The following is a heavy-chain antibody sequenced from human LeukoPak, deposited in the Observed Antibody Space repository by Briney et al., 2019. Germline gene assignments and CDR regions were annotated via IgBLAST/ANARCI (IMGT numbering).Heavy chain of an antibody. J-gene: IGHJ4*02. Sequence: ASVKVSCKASGYTFTGYYLHWVRQAPGQGLEWVGWINPNSGGTNYAQKFQGRVTMTRDTSISTAYMELSRLRSDDTAVYYCARLSGDGYEPLLDYWGQGTLVTVSS. D-gene: IGHD5-12*01. CDR3: ARLSGDGYEPLLDY. V-gene: IGHV1-2*02. CDR1: GYTFTGYY. CDR2: INPNSGGT.